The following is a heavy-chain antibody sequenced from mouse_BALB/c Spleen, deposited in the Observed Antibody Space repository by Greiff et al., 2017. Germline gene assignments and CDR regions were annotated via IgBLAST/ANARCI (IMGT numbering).Heavy chain of an antibody. CDR1: GYTFTSYW. J-gene: IGHJ2*01. CDR2: INPSNGRT. Sequence: VQLQQSGAELVKPGASVKLSCKASGYTFTSYWMHWVKQRPGQGLEWIGEINPSNGRTNYNEKFKSKATLTVDKSSSTAYMQLSSLTSEDSAVYYCARGGDYFDYWGQGTTLTVSS. V-gene: IGHV1S81*02. CDR3: ARGGDYFDY.